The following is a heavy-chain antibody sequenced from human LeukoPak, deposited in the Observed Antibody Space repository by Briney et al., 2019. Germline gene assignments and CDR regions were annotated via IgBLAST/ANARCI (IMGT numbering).Heavy chain of an antibody. CDR1: GGSISSSSYY. J-gene: IGHJ4*02. CDR2: IYYSGST. Sequence: SETLSLTCTVSGGSISSSSYYWGWIRQPPGKGLEWIGSIYYSGSTYYNPSLKSRVTISVDTSKNQFSLKLSSVTAADTAVYYCARDPGVGALDYWGQGTLVTVSS. D-gene: IGHD1-26*01. V-gene: IGHV4-39*07. CDR3: ARDPGVGALDY.